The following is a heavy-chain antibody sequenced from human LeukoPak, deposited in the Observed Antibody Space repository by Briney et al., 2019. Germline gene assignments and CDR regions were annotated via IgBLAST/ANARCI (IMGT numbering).Heavy chain of an antibody. CDR1: GASSSGYF. D-gene: IGHD3-3*01. CDR3: VHFWSGYSI. Sequence: PSETLSLTCAVYGASSSGYFWTWIRQPPGKGLEWIGEINHSGSANYNPSLKSRVTISVDTSKNQFSLKLNSVTAADTGAYYCVHFWSGYSILGQGTMVTVSS. CDR2: INHSGSA. V-gene: IGHV4-34*01. J-gene: IGHJ6*02.